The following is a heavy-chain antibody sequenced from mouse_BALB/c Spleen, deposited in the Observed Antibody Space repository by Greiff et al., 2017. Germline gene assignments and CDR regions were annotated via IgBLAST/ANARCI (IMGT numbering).Heavy chain of an antibody. CDR3: TRSYYGSSLDY. CDR2: IDPETGGT. D-gene: IGHD1-1*01. V-gene: IGHV1-15*01. Sequence: QVQLKQSGAELVRPGASVTLSCKASGYTFTDYEMHWVKQTPVHGLEWIGAIDPETGGTAYNQKFKGKATLTADKSSSTAYMELRSLTSEDSAVYYCTRSYYGSSLDYWGQGTTLTVSS. CDR1: GYTFTDYE. J-gene: IGHJ2*01.